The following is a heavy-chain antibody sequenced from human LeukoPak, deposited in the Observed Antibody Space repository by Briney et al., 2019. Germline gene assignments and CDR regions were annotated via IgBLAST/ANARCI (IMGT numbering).Heavy chain of an antibody. CDR2: IYHSGST. V-gene: IGHV4-38-2*02. Sequence: SETLSLTCIVSGYSISSGYYWGWIRQTPGKGLEWIGTIYHSGSTYSNPSLESRVTISIDTSKNQFSLKLRSVTAADTAVYYCARDSGTTGEVKFDPWGQGILVTVSS. CDR1: GYSISSGYY. D-gene: IGHD3-10*01. CDR3: ARDSGTTGEVKFDP. J-gene: IGHJ5*02.